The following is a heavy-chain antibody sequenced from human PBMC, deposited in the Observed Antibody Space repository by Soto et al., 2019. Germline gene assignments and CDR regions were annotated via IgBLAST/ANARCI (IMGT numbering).Heavy chain of an antibody. V-gene: IGHV3-30*18. J-gene: IGHJ3*02. CDR2: ISYDGSNK. CDR3: AKDHRRYFYWLHAFDI. D-gene: IGHD3-9*01. CDR1: GFTFSSYG. Sequence: QVQLVESGGGVVQPGRSLRLSCAASGFTFSSYGMHWVRQAPGKGLEWVAVISYDGSNKYYADSVKGRFTIARDNSKNTLYLQMNSLRAEDKAVYYCAKDHRRYFYWLHAFDIWGQGTMVTVSS.